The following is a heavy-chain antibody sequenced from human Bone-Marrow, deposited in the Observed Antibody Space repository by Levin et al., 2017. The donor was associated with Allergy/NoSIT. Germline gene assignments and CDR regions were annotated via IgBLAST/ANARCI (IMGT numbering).Heavy chain of an antibody. Sequence: ASVKVSCAASGFTFNNYAMSWVRQAPGKGLEWVSTITNSGSNTYYADSVKGRFTISRDNSKNTLYLQMNSLTAEDTAVYYCAKDLYGDYDVDSWGQGTLVTVSS. V-gene: IGHV3-23*01. CDR3: AKDLYGDYDVDS. J-gene: IGHJ4*02. D-gene: IGHD4-17*01. CDR2: ITNSGSNT. CDR1: GFTFNNYA.